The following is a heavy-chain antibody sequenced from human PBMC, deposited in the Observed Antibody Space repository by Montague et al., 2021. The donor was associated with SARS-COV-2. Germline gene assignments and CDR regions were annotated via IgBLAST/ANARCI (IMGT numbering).Heavy chain of an antibody. J-gene: IGHJ4*02. CDR3: ARGRQHYKVSVVMTGGEYYFDS. CDR2: INHRGST. V-gene: IGHV4-34*01. Sequence: SETLSLTCAVYGGSFSDYYWSWIRQRPGKGLEWIGEINHRGSTNYNPSLKSRVTISEDTSKNQFSLKLSSVTAADTAVYFCARGRQHYKVSVVMTGGEYYFDSWGQGTLVTVSS. CDR1: GGSFSDYY. D-gene: IGHD3-22*01.